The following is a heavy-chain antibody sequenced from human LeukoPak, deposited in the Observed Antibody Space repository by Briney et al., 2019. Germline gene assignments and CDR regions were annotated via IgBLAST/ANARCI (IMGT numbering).Heavy chain of an antibody. D-gene: IGHD5-18*01. CDR1: EFTFSSYG. CDR3: ARVRANTAMAPSDAFDI. J-gene: IGHJ3*02. CDR2: IKQDGSEK. Sequence: PGGSLRLSCAASEFTFSSYGMHWVRQAPGKGLEWVANIKQDGSEKYYVDSVKGRFTISRDNAKNSLYLQMNSLRAEDTAVYYCARVRANTAMAPSDAFDIWGQGTMVTVSS. V-gene: IGHV3-7*01.